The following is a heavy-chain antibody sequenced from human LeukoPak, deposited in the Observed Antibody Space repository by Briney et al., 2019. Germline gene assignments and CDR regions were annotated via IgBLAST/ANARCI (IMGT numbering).Heavy chain of an antibody. V-gene: IGHV4-59*08. CDR1: GGSISSYY. CDR2: IYYSGST. CDR3: ARQGGDAFDI. J-gene: IGHJ3*02. Sequence: SETLSLTCTVSGGSISSYYWSRIRQPPGKGLEWIGYIYYSGSTNYNPSLKSRVTISVDTSKTQFSLKLSSVTAADTAVYYCARQGGDAFDIWGQGTMVTVSS.